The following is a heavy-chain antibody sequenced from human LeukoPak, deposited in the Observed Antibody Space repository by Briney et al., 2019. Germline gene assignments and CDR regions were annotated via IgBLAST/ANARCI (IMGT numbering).Heavy chain of an antibody. V-gene: IGHV1-2*04. D-gene: IGHD6-19*01. CDR2: INPNSGGT. Sequence: ASVKVSCKASGYTFTGYYMHWVRQATGQGLEWMGWINPNSGGTNYAQKFQGWVTMTRDTSISTAYMELSRLRSDDTAVYYCARYSSGWYFDYWGQGTLVTVSS. CDR3: ARYSSGWYFDY. CDR1: GYTFTGYY. J-gene: IGHJ4*02.